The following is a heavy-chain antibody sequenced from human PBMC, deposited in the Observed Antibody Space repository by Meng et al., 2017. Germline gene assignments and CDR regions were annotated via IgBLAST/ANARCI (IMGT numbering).Heavy chain of an antibody. J-gene: IGHJ6*02. V-gene: IGHV3-33*01. CDR1: GFTFSSYG. Sequence: GGSLRLSCAASGFTFSSYGMHWVRQAPGKGLEWVAVIWYDGSNKYYADSVKGRFTISRDNSKNTLYLQMNSLRAEDTAVYYCARVYDPRTYYYYGMDIWGRGTTVTVSS. CDR2: IWYDGSNK. CDR3: ARVYDPRTYYYYGMDI. D-gene: IGHD3-16*01.